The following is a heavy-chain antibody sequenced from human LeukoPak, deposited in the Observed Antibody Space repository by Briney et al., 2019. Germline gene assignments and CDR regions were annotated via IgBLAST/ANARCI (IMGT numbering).Heavy chain of an antibody. V-gene: IGHV1-2*02. J-gene: IGHJ4*02. CDR1: GYTFTGYS. CDR3: ARDDIAVAGPGDY. CDR2: INPNSGGT. Sequence: GASVKVSCKASGYTFTGYSMHWVRQAPGQGLEWMGWINPNSGGTNYAQKFQGRVTMTRDTSISTAYMELGRLRSDDTAVYYCARDDIAVAGPGDYWGQGTLVTVSS. D-gene: IGHD6-19*01.